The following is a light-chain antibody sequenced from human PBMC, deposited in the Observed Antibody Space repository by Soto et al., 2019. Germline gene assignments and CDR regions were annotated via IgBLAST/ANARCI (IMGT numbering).Light chain of an antibody. CDR2: KAS. CDR1: QSISSW. Sequence: DIQMTQSPSTLSASVGDRVTITCRASQSISSWLAWYQQKAGKAPKLLIYKASNLESGVPSRFSGSGSGTEFTLTISSLQPDDFATYYCQQYNTHLFTVGPGTKVEIK. CDR3: QQYNTHLFT. J-gene: IGKJ3*01. V-gene: IGKV1-5*03.